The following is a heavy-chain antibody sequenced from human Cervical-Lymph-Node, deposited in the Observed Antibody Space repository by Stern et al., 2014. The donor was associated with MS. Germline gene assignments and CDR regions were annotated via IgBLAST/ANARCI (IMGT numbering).Heavy chain of an antibody. CDR2: IRGSGGST. D-gene: IGHD4-17*01. Sequence: EVQLVESGGGLVQPGGSLRLSWAASGFTFSSYAMSGVRQAPGKGLEWVSAIRGSGGSTAYADSAKGRFTISRDNSKNTLYLQMNSLRAEDTAVYYCAKSTVTSLSDYWGQGTLVTVSS. CDR3: AKSTVTSLSDY. J-gene: IGHJ4*02. CDR1: GFTFSSYA. V-gene: IGHV3-23*04.